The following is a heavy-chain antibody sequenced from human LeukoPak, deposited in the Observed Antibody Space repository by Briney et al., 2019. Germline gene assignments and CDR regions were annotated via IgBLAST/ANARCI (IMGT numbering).Heavy chain of an antibody. D-gene: IGHD3-3*01. CDR2: SYYSGST. Sequence: SETLSLTCTVSGGSISSSSYYWGWIRQPPGKGLGWIGRSYYSGSTYYNPSLKSRVTISVETSKNQFSLKPSSVTAADTAVYYCARGITIFGVVIYYYYYMDVWGKGTTVTVSS. CDR3: ARGITIFGVVIYYYYYMDV. V-gene: IGHV4-39*01. CDR1: GGSISSSSYY. J-gene: IGHJ6*03.